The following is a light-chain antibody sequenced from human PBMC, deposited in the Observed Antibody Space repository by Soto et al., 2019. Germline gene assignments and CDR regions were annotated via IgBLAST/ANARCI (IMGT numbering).Light chain of an antibody. CDR3: QQYGSSPPWT. CDR2: GAS. V-gene: IGKV3-20*01. J-gene: IGKJ1*01. Sequence: EIVLTQSPGTLSLSPGERATLSCRASQSVSSSYLAWYQQKPGQAPRLLIYGASSRATGIPDRFSGSGSGTDFTLTISRLKPEDFAVYCCQQYGSSPPWTFGQGTKVEIK. CDR1: QSVSSSY.